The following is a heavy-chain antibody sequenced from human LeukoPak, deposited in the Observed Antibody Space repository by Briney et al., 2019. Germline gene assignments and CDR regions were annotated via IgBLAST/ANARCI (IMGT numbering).Heavy chain of an antibody. J-gene: IGHJ4*02. CDR3: ARDRKFDY. CDR1: GVTVSSNY. CDR2: IYSGGST. V-gene: IGHV3-66*02. D-gene: IGHD3-16*02. Sequence: GGSLRLSCAAYGVTVSSNYMSWVRQAPGKGLEWVSVIYSGGSTYYADSVKGRFTISRDNSKNTLYLQMNSLRAEDTAVYYCARDRKFDYWGQGTLVTVSS.